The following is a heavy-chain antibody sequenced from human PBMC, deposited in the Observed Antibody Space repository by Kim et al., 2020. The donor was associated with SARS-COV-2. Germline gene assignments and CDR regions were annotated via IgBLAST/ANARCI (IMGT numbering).Heavy chain of an antibody. D-gene: IGHD2-21*01. CDR1: GFTFSNYA. V-gene: IGHV3-48*02. CDR3: VRGRHPNRGENFDP. Sequence: GGSLRLSCAASGFTFSNYAFSWVRQAPGRGPEWISYISGGSGVIHYADSVKGRFTISRDNAKNSLYLQMNSLRDDDTSVYYCVRGRHPNRGENFDPWGQGTLVTVAS. CDR2: ISGGSGVI. J-gene: IGHJ5*02.